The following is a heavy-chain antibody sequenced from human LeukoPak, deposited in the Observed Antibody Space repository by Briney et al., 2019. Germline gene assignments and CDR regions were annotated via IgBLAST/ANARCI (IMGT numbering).Heavy chain of an antibody. CDR2: ISAYNDNT. CDR3: ARVDSSSWYSHGDEYFQH. D-gene: IGHD6-13*01. V-gene: IGHV1-18*01. CDR1: GYTFTSYG. Sequence: GASVKVSCKASGYTFTSYGISWVRQAPGQGLEWMGWISAYNDNTNYAQKFQGRVTMTTDTSTSTAYMELRSLRSDDTAVYYCARVDSSSWYSHGDEYFQHWGQGTLVTVSS. J-gene: IGHJ1*01.